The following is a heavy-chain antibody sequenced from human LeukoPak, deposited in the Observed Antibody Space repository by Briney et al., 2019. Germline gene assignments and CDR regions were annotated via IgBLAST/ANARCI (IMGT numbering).Heavy chain of an antibody. V-gene: IGHV4-31*03. CDR1: GGSISSGGYY. Sequence: PSETLSLTCTVSGGSISSGGYYWSWIRQHPGKGLEWIGYIYYSGSTYYNPSLKSRVTISVDTSKNQFSLKLSSVTAADTAVYYCARNKAQVLSSSWQFDYWGQGTLVTVSS. J-gene: IGHJ4*02. D-gene: IGHD6-13*01. CDR3: ARNKAQVLSSSWQFDY. CDR2: IYYSGST.